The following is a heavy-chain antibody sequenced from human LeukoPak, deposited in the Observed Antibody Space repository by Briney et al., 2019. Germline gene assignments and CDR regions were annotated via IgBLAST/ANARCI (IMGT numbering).Heavy chain of an antibody. D-gene: IGHD2-2*02. CDR1: GYTFTGYY. CDR3: ARERGYCSSSGCYTSDAFDI. V-gene: IGHV1-2*02. Sequence: GASVKVSCKTSGYTFTGYYMRWVRQAPGHGLEWMGWINPNSGGTNYAQRFQGRVTMTRDTSISTAYMELSRLRSDDTAVYYCARERGYCSSSGCYTSDAFDIWGQGTLVTVSS. J-gene: IGHJ3*02. CDR2: INPNSGGT.